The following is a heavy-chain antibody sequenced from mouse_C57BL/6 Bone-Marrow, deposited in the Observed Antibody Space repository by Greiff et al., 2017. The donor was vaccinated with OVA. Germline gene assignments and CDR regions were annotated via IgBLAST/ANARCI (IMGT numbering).Heavy chain of an antibody. CDR1: GYTFTDYE. J-gene: IGHJ3*01. CDR2: IDPETGGT. V-gene: IGHV1-15*01. D-gene: IGHD1-1*01. CDR3: TSNSRDFAY. Sequence: VQLQQSGAELVRPGASVTLSCKASGYTFTDYEMHWVKQTPVHGLEWIGAIDPETGGTAYNQKFKGKAILTADKASSTAYMELRSLTSEDSATDYCTSNSRDFAYWGQGTLVTVSA.